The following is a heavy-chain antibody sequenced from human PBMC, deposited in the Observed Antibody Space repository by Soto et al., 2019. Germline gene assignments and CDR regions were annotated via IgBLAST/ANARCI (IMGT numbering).Heavy chain of an antibody. V-gene: IGHV4-59*01. Sequence: LSLTCTVSGGSISSYYWSWIRQPPGKGLEWIGYIYYSGSTNYNPSLKSRVTISVDTSKNQFSLKLSSVTAADTAVYYCARSNPRSSYGMDVWGQGTTVTVSS. CDR3: ARSNPRSSYGMDV. CDR2: IYYSGST. CDR1: GGSISSYY. J-gene: IGHJ6*02. D-gene: IGHD4-4*01.